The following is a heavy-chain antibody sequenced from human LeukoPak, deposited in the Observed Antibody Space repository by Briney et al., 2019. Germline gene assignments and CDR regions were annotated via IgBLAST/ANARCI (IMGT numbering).Heavy chain of an antibody. CDR1: GYSFTSYW. CDR2: IYPGDSDT. J-gene: IGHJ3*02. V-gene: IGHV5-51*01. Sequence: GESLKISCKGSGYSFTSYWIGWVRQMPGKGLEWMGIIYPGDSDTRYSPSFQGQVTISADKSISTAYLQWSSLKASDTAMYYCARRSGSFWSGLGAFDIWGQGTMVTVSS. CDR3: ARRSGSFWSGLGAFDI. D-gene: IGHD3-3*01.